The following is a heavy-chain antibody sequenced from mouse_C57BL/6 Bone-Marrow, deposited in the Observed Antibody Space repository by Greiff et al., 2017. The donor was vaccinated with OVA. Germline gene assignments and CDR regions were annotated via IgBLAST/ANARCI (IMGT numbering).Heavy chain of an antibody. Sequence: VQLQQSGAELVRPGTSVKLSCKASGYTFTSYWMHWVKQRPGQGLEWIGVIDPSDSYTNYNQKFKGQATLTVDTSSSTAYMQLISLTSEDSAVYDWARVYGSSLAYWGQGTLVTVSA. CDR2: IDPSDSYT. D-gene: IGHD1-1*01. V-gene: IGHV1-59*01. CDR1: GYTFTSYW. CDR3: ARVYGSSLAY. J-gene: IGHJ3*01.